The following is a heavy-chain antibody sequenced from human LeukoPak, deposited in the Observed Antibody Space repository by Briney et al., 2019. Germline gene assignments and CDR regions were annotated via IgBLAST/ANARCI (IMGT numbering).Heavy chain of an antibody. CDR2: ISGIGGST. Sequence: PGGSLRLSCAASGFTFSTYGMSWVRQAPGKGLELVSAISGIGGSTYYADSVKGRFTISRDNSKTTLYLQMNSLRAEDTAVYYCAKDGGEYYDILTGYYPRLYYMDVWGKGTTVTISS. J-gene: IGHJ6*03. CDR1: GFTFSTYG. CDR3: AKDGGEYYDILTGYYPRLYYMDV. V-gene: IGHV3-23*01. D-gene: IGHD3-9*01.